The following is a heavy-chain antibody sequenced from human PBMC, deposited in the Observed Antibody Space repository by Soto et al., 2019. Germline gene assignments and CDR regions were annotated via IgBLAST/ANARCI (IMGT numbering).Heavy chain of an antibody. D-gene: IGHD4-17*01. CDR2: IYYSGST. CDR3: ARALTTVVTPLFDP. V-gene: IGHV4-31*03. CDR1: GGSISSGGYY. Sequence: SETLSLTCTVSGGSISSGGYYWSWIRQHPGKGLEWIGDIYYSGSTYYNPSLKSRVTISVDTSKNQFSLKLSSVTAADTAVYYCARALTTVVTPLFDPWGQGTLVTVSS. J-gene: IGHJ5*02.